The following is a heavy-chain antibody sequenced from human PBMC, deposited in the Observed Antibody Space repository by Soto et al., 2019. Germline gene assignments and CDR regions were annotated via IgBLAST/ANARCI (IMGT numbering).Heavy chain of an antibody. V-gene: IGHV5-51*01. D-gene: IGHD3-22*01. Sequence: GESLKNSCKGSGYSFINYWIGLVRQMPGKGLEWMGFIYPSDSDTRYSPSFQGQVTISADKSISTAYLQWSSLKASDTAMYYCARPIGALSTTDFTYWGQGTLVTVSS. J-gene: IGHJ4*02. CDR2: IYPSDSDT. CDR1: GYSFINYW. CDR3: ARPIGALSTTDFTY.